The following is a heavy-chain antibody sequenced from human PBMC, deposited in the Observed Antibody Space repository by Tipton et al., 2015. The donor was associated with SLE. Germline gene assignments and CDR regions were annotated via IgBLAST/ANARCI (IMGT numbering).Heavy chain of an antibody. J-gene: IGHJ6*02. V-gene: IGHV4-59*11. CDR1: GVSISSHY. CDR2: IYYSGST. Sequence: TLSLTCTVSGVSISSHYWSWIRQPPGKGLEWIGYIYYSGSTNYNPSLKSRVTISVDTSKNQFSLKLSSVTAADTAVYYCARDRLVVRGVISAYGMDVWVQGTTVTVPS. CDR3: ARDRLVVRGVISAYGMDV. D-gene: IGHD3-10*01.